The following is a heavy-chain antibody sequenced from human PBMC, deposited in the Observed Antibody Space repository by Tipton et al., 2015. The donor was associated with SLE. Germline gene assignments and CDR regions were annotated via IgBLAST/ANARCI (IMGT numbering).Heavy chain of an antibody. CDR3: ARLYPYSGADY. CDR2: SRNKASSYTT. Sequence: GSLRLSCAVSGFTFSDHFMAWVRQAPGKGLEWVGRSRNKASSYTTEFAASVKGRFSISRDDSKNSLYLQMNSLKTEDTAMYYCARLYPYSGADYWGQGTLVTVSS. V-gene: IGHV3-72*01. J-gene: IGHJ4*02. CDR1: GFTFSDHF. D-gene: IGHD1-26*01.